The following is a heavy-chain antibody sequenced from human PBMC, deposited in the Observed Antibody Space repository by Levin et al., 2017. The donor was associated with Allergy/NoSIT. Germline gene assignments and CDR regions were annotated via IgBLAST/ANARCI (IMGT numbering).Heavy chain of an antibody. V-gene: IGHV3-74*01. CDR3: ASGEIGGATTEGLDY. CDR1: GFTFSSYW. Sequence: PAGGSLRLSCAASGFTFSSYWMHWVRQAPGKGLVWVSRINSDGSSTSYADSVKGRFTISRDNAKNTLYLQMNSLRAEDTAVYYCASGEIGGATTEGLDYWGQGTLVTVSS. D-gene: IGHD1-26*01. J-gene: IGHJ4*02. CDR2: INSDGSST.